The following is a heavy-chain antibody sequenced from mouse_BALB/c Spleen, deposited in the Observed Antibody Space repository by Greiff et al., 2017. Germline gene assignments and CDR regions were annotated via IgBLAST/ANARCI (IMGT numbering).Heavy chain of an antibody. CDR2: ISSGGST. V-gene: IGHV5-6-5*01. D-gene: IGHD2-4*01. CDR1: GFTFSSYA. Sequence: EVQVVESGGGLVKPGGSLKLSCAASGFTFSSYAMSWVRQTPEKRLEWVASISSGGSTYYPDSVKGRFTISRDNARNILYLQMSSLRSEDTAMYYCAREDYDDYAMDYWGQGTSVTVSS. CDR3: AREDYDDYAMDY. J-gene: IGHJ4*01.